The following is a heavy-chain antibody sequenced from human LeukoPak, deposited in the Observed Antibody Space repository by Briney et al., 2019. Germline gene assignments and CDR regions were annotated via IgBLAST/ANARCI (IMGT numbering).Heavy chain of an antibody. Sequence: PGGSLRLSCAASGFTFSDYYVSWIRQAPGKGLEWISYISSSSSYKNYADSVKGRFTISRDNAKNSLYLQMNSLRAEDTAVYYCARDRRVSGFDYWGQGTLVTVSS. CDR3: ARDRRVSGFDY. CDR2: ISSSSSYK. J-gene: IGHJ4*02. V-gene: IGHV3-11*05. CDR1: GFTFSDYY.